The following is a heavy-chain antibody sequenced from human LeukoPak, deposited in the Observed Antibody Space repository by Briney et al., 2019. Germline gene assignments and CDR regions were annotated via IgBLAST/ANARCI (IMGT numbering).Heavy chain of an antibody. CDR1: GFTFTDYW. Sequence: GGSLRLSCEVSGFTFTDYWMNWVRQAPGKGLEWVSYISSSGSAKYYADSVKGRFTISRDNAESSLYLQMNSLRAEDTAVYYCARDGVRGVRDAFDIWGQGTRVTVSS. CDR3: ARDGVRGVRDAFDI. J-gene: IGHJ3*02. D-gene: IGHD3-10*01. V-gene: IGHV3-48*04. CDR2: ISSSGSAK.